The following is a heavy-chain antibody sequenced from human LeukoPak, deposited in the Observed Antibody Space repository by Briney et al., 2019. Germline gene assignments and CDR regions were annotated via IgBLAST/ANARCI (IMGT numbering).Heavy chain of an antibody. CDR3: ARVRLTGIQDWFDP. V-gene: IGHV3-20*04. CDR1: GFSCDDYG. Sequence: GGSLRLSCAASGFSCDDYGMSWVRQVPGKGLEWVSDTNWNGGSTGYADSVKGRFIISRDNANNSLYLQMNSLRAEDTALYFCARVRLTGIQDWFDPWGQGTLVTVSS. CDR2: TNWNGGST. D-gene: IGHD1-20*01. J-gene: IGHJ5*02.